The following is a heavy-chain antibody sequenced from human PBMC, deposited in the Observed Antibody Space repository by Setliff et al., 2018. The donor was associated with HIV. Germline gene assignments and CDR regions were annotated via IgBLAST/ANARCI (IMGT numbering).Heavy chain of an antibody. CDR1: GYSFTDYF. Sequence: ASVKVSCKASGYSFTDYFIHWVRQAPGQGLEWMGWISPQNGDRKIPRRFRGRVTMTRDTSISTAYMELSGLTSDDTAVYYCARAQFNTSLDFWGQGALVTVSS. D-gene: IGHD2-2*02. CDR2: ISPQNGDR. CDR3: ARAQFNTSLDF. J-gene: IGHJ4*02. V-gene: IGHV1-2*02.